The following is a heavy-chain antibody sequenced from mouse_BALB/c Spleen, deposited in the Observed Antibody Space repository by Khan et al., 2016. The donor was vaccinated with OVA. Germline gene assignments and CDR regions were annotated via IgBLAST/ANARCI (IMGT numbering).Heavy chain of an antibody. J-gene: IGHJ4*01. CDR1: GYTFTSYW. D-gene: IGHD2-1*01. Sequence: DLVKPGASVKLSCKASGYTFTSYWINWIKQRPGQGLECIGRIAPGSGSTYYNEIFKGKATLTVDTSSSTAYIQLSSLTSEDSAVYFCARESYYGNSYGAMDYWGQGTSVTVSS. V-gene: IGHV1S41*01. CDR3: ARESYYGNSYGAMDY. CDR2: IAPGSGST.